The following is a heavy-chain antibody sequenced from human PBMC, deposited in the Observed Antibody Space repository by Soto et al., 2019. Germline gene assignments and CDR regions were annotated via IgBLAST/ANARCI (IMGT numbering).Heavy chain of an antibody. D-gene: IGHD6-19*01. J-gene: IGHJ4*02. CDR2: ISGSGGST. CDR3: AKTLAASSGPNGY. Sequence: EVQLLESGGGLVQPGGSLRLSCAASGFTFSSYAMSWVRQAPGKGLEWVSAISGSGGSTYHADSVKGRFTISRDNSKNTLYLQMNSLRAEDTAVYYCAKTLAASSGPNGYWGQGTLVTVSS. V-gene: IGHV3-23*01. CDR1: GFTFSSYA.